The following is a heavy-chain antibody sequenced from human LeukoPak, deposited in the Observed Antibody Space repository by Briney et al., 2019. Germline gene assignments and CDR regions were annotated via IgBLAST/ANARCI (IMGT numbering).Heavy chain of an antibody. CDR1: GGSFSGYY. Sequence: SETLSLTCAVYGGSFSGYYWSWIRQPPGKGLEWIGEINHSGSTDYNPSLKSRVTISVDTSKNQFSLKLSSVTAADTAVYYCAGGRSITMVRGVIGPHYYYYYYMDVWGKGTTVTVSS. J-gene: IGHJ6*03. CDR2: INHSGST. CDR3: AGGRSITMVRGVIGPHYYYYYYMDV. V-gene: IGHV4-34*01. D-gene: IGHD3-10*01.